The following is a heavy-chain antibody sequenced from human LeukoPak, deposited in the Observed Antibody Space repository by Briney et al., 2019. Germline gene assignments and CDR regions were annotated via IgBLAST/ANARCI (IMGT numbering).Heavy chain of an antibody. CDR3: AREGIVVVPPLIDP. Sequence: ASVTVSCTASGYTFTGYYMHWVRQAPGQGLEWMGRINPNSGGTNYAQKFQGRVTMTRDTPINTAYMDLSRLTSDDTAVYYCAREGIVVVPPLIDPWGQGTLVTVS. CDR2: INPNSGGT. V-gene: IGHV1-2*06. D-gene: IGHD2-2*01. CDR1: GYTFTGYY. J-gene: IGHJ5*02.